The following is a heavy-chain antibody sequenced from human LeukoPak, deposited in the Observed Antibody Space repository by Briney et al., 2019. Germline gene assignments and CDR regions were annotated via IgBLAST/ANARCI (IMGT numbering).Heavy chain of an antibody. CDR3: ARGLMMAVAGRGEFHY. D-gene: IGHD6-19*01. CDR1: GGSLSSYY. J-gene: IGHJ4*02. V-gene: IGHV4-59*01. Sequence: SETLSLTCTVSGGSLSSYYWSWIRQSPGKGLEWIGYIYYSGGTNYNPSLKSRVTISVDTSKNQFSLKLSSVTAADTAVYYCARGLMMAVAGRGEFHYWGQGTLVTVSS. CDR2: IYYSGGT.